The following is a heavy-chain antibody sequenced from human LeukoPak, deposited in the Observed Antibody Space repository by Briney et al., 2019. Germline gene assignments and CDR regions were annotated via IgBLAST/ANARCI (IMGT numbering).Heavy chain of an antibody. J-gene: IGHJ4*02. V-gene: IGHV1-46*01. Sequence: ASVTLSFKASGGTLSSYAISWVRQAPGQGLEWMGIINPSGGSTSYAQKFQGRVAMTRNNAITTAYMELSSLTSEDTAVYYCTSAVKYYDPTAYYPFDFWGQGTLVTVSS. CDR3: TSAVKYYDPTAYYPFDF. CDR2: INPSGGST. CDR1: GGTLSSYA. D-gene: IGHD3-22*01.